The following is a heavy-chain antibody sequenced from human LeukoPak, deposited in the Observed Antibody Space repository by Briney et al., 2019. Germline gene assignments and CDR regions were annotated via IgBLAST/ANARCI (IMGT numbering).Heavy chain of an antibody. D-gene: IGHD3-10*01. CDR2: INSEGSGT. CDR3: ARDSGYGYFDL. J-gene: IGHJ2*01. Sequence: GGSLRLSCAASGFTFSNSEMSWVRQAPGKGLVWVSRINSEGSGTTYADSVKGRFTISRDNAKNTLYLQMNSLRAEDTSVYYCARDSGYGYFDLWGRGTLVTVSS. V-gene: IGHV3-74*01. CDR1: GFTFSNSE.